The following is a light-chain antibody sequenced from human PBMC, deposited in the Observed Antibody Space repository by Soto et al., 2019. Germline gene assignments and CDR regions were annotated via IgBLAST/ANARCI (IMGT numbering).Light chain of an antibody. CDR3: QQSFSPLWT. V-gene: IGKV1-39*01. CDR2: AAS. Sequence: DIQMTQSPSSLSASVGDRVTITCRASQSISNYLNWYQQKPGKAPKLLIYAASSMQSGVTSRFSGSGSETAFTLNISSLHPEDSATYYCQQSFSPLWTFGQGTKVEV. J-gene: IGKJ1*01. CDR1: QSISNY.